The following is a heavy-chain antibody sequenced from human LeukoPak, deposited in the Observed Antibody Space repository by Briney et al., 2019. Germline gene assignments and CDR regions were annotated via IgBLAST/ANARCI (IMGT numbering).Heavy chain of an antibody. D-gene: IGHD6-13*01. CDR2: IYSGGST. V-gene: IGHV3-53*01. CDR1: GFTVSSNY. J-gene: IGHJ4*02. Sequence: GGSLRLSCAASGFTVSSNYMSWVRQAPGKGLEWVSVIYSGGSTYYADSVEGRFTISRDNSKNTLYLQMNSLRAEDTAVYYCARFIAAAGEDYWGQGTLVTVSS. CDR3: ARFIAAAGEDY.